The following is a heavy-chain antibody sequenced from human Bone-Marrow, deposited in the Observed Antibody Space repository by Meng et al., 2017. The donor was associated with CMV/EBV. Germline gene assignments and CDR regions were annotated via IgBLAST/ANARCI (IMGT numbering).Heavy chain of an antibody. CDR2: ISSSSYI. CDR3: ARRRIAAAGTPMFDP. CDR1: GFTFSSYS. V-gene: IGHV3-21*01. D-gene: IGHD6-13*01. Sequence: SGFTFSSYSMNWVRQAPGKGLEWVSSISSSSYIYYADSVKGRFTISRDNAKNSLYLQMNSLRAEDTAVYYCARRRIAAAGTPMFDPWGQGTLVTVSS. J-gene: IGHJ5*02.